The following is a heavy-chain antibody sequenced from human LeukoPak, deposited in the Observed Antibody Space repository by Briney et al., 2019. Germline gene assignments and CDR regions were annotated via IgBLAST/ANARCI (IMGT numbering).Heavy chain of an antibody. D-gene: IGHD5-24*01. V-gene: IGHV3-7*05. CDR1: GFTFSTYW. CDR2: IKRDGSEK. Sequence: GGSLRLSCAASGFTFSTYWMSWVRQPPGKGLEWVANIKRDGSEKYYVDSVKGRFTISRDNAKNSLYLQMNSLRAEDTAEYYCARRRDGPVDYWGQGTLVTVSS. CDR3: ARRRDGPVDY. J-gene: IGHJ4*02.